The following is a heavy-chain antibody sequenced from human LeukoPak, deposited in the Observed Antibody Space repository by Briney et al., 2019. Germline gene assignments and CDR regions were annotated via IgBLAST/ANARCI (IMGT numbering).Heavy chain of an antibody. V-gene: IGHV3-48*03. CDR1: GFTFSSYE. J-gene: IGHJ4*02. Sequence: GGSLRLSCAASGFTFSSYEMDWVRQAPGKGLEWVSHSSSSGSTIYYAGSVKGRFTIARDNAKNSVYLQMNSLRAEDTAVYYCARGSLHSAYGFDYWGQGTLVTVSS. D-gene: IGHD5-12*01. CDR2: SSSSGSTI. CDR3: ARGSLHSAYGFDY.